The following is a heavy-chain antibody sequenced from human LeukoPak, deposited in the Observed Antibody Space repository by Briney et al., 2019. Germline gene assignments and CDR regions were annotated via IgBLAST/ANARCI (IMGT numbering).Heavy chain of an antibody. J-gene: IGHJ4*02. CDR1: GFTVSSNY. CDR2: IYPGGST. D-gene: IGHD6-19*01. V-gene: IGHV3-53*01. Sequence: PPGGSLRLSCAASGFTVSSNYMTWVRQAPGKGLEWVSVIYPGGSTFYADSVKGRFTISRDNSKNTLYLQMNSLRAEDTALYYCAKHYTSGWYADYWGQGTLVTVSS. CDR3: AKHYTSGWYADY.